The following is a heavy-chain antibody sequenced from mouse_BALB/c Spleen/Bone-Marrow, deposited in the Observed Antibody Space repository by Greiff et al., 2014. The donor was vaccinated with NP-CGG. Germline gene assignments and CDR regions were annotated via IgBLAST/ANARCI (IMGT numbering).Heavy chain of an antibody. J-gene: IGHJ4*01. D-gene: IGHD1-1*01. V-gene: IGHV3-2*02. CDR2: ISYSGVT. CDR1: GYSITSNYA. Sequence: VQLQQPGPGLVKPSQSLSLTCTVTGYSITSNYAWNWIRQSPGNKLEWMGYISYSGVTSYSPSLKSRISITRDTSKNQFFLQLTSVTTEDTATYYCARSVIGAMDYWGQGTSVTVSS. CDR3: ARSVIGAMDY.